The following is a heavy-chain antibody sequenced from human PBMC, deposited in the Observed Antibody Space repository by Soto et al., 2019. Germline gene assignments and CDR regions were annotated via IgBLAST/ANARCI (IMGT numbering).Heavy chain of an antibody. CDR1: GFTFSSYW. CDR3: ARVYYYYYMDV. CDR2: IKQDGSET. J-gene: IGHJ6*03. V-gene: IGHV3-7*01. Sequence: GGSLRLSCAASGFTFSSYWMIWVRQAPGKGLEWVANIKQDGSETYYVDSVKGRFTISRDNAKNSLYLQMNSLRAEDTAVYFCARVYYYYYMDVWGKGTTVTVSS.